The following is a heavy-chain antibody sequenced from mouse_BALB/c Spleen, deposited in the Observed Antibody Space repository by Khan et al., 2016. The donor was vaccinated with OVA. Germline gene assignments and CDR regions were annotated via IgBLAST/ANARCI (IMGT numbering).Heavy chain of an antibody. CDR2: ISSGSSTI. D-gene: IGHD4-1*01. Sequence: EVQLVESGGGLVQPGGSRKLSCAASGFTFSSFGMHWVRQAPEKGLEWVAYISSGSSTIYNADTVKGRFTISRDNPKNTLFLQMTSLRSEDTAMYYCARGMGPPFDYWGQGTTLTVSS. CDR1: GFTFSSFG. J-gene: IGHJ2*01. V-gene: IGHV5-17*02. CDR3: ARGMGPPFDY.